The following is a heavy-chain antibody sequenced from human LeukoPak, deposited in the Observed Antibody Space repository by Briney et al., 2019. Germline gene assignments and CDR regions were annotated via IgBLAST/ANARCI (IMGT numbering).Heavy chain of an antibody. J-gene: IGHJ6*03. CDR2: IYYSGST. V-gene: IGHV4-39*01. D-gene: IGHD3-3*01. CDR1: GGSISSSSYY. CDR3: ARLGPNDFAYSYYYYMDV. Sequence: PSETLSLTCTVSGGSISSSSYYWGWIRQPPGKGLEWIGSIYYSGSTYYNPSLESRVTISVDTSKNQFSLKLSSVTAADTAVYYCARLGPNDFAYSYYYYMDVWGKGTTVTVSS.